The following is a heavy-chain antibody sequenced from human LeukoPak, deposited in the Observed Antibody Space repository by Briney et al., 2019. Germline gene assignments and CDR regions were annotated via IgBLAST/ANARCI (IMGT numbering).Heavy chain of an antibody. V-gene: IGHV4-59*01. CDR1: GFSISSYY. CDR3: ARDSSSSGVEFDY. Sequence: SETLSLTCTVSGFSISSYYWSWIRQPPGKGLEWIGYIYYSGSTNYNPSLKSRVTISVDTSKNQFSLKLSSVTAADTAVYYCARDSSSSGVEFDYWGQGTLVTVSS. CDR2: IYYSGST. J-gene: IGHJ4*02. D-gene: IGHD6-6*01.